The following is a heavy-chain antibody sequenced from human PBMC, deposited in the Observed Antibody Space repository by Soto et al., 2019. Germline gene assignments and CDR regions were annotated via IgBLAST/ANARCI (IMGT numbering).Heavy chain of an antibody. Sequence: GGSLRLSCAASGFTFSSYGMHWVRQAPGKGLEWVAVIWYDGSNKYYADSVKGRFTISRENAKNSLYLQMNSLRAGDTAVYYCTASTYGSGSYQGMDVWGQGTTVTVSS. V-gene: IGHV3-33*01. CDR1: GFTFSSYG. J-gene: IGHJ6*02. CDR2: IWYDGSNK. D-gene: IGHD3-10*01. CDR3: TASTYGSGSYQGMDV.